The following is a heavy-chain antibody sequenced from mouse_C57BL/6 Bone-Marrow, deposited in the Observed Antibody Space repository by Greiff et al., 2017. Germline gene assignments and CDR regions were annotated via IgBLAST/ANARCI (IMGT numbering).Heavy chain of an antibody. V-gene: IGHV1-59*01. CDR1: GYTFTSYW. CDR2: IDPSDSYT. D-gene: IGHD2-2*01. CDR3: ARWVYYGYFYAMDY. Sequence: QVQLQQPGAELVRPGTSVKLSCKASGYTFTSYWMHWVKQRPGQGLEWIGVIDPSDSYTTYNQQFKGKAPLTGDTSSSTAYKQLSSLTSEDSAVYYCARWVYYGYFYAMDYWGQGTSVTVSS. J-gene: IGHJ4*01.